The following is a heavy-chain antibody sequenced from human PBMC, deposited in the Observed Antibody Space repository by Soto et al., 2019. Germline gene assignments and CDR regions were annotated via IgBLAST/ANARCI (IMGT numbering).Heavy chain of an antibody. CDR2: ISETGAST. CDR1: GFTFNNYA. D-gene: IGHD2-21*01. CDR3: AIWVAGNSIFLQY. J-gene: IGHJ1*01. Sequence: GSLRLSCAASGFTFNNYAITWVRQDAGRGLEWVSTISETGASTYYGDSVRGRFTISRDNSRSTAFLQMNSLRAEDTAVYFCAIWVAGNSIFLQYWGQGTLVTVSS. V-gene: IGHV3-23*01.